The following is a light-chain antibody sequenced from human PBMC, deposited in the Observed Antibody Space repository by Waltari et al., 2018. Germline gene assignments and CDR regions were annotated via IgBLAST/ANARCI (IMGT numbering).Light chain of an antibody. CDR3: QSYDASVI. Sequence: FMLTQPHSVSESPGKTVSISCTRSSGSIASNYVQWYPQRPGSAPTIVIYEDDQGPSGVPDRFSGSIDSSSNSASLTISGLETEDEADYYCQSYDASVIFGGGTRLTVL. CDR2: EDD. V-gene: IGLV6-57*03. CDR1: SGSIASNY. J-gene: IGLJ2*01.